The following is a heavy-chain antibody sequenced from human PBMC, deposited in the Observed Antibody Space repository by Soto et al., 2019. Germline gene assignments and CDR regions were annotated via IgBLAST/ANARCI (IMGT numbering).Heavy chain of an antibody. J-gene: IGHJ6*02. CDR3: ARTYYYDSSGPMPGMDV. D-gene: IGHD3-22*01. Sequence: ASVKVSCKASGYTFTSYAMHWVRQAPGQRLEWMGWINAGNGNTKYSQKFQGRVTITRDTSASTAYMELSSLRSEDTAVYYCARTYYYDSSGPMPGMDVWDQGTTVTVSS. CDR2: INAGNGNT. CDR1: GYTFTSYA. V-gene: IGHV1-3*01.